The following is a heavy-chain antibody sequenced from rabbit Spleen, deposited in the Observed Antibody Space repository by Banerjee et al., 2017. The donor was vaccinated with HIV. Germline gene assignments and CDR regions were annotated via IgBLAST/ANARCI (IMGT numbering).Heavy chain of an antibody. D-gene: IGHD5-1*01. CDR3: GRGGIGGVTVGALGL. CDR2: IDTGSSGST. CDR1: GFSFSSYW. Sequence: QSLEESGGDLVKPGASLTLICTASGFSFSSYWMCWVRQAPGKGLEWVACIDTGSSGSTYYASWVNGRFTISKTSSTTVTLQMTSLPAADTATYFCGRGGIGGVTVGALGLWGPGTLVTV. V-gene: IGHV1S40*01. J-gene: IGHJ4*01.